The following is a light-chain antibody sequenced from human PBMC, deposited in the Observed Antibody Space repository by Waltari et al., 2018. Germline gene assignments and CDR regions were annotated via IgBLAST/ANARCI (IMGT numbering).Light chain of an antibody. J-gene: IGKJ4*01. CDR2: ATS. CDR3: HQYGSSPRLT. V-gene: IGKV3-20*01. Sequence: EIVLTQSPGTLSLTPGTRATLSCRASQSVSSSYLAWYQQKPGQAPRLLIYATSSRAPGIPDRFSGSGSGTDFTLTISRLEPEDFAVYYCHQYGSSPRLTFGGGTKVEIK. CDR1: QSVSSSY.